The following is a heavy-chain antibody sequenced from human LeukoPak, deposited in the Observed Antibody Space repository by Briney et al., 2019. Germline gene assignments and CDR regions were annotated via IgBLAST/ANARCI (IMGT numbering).Heavy chain of an antibody. Sequence: GASVKVSCKASGYTFTSYGISWVRQAPGQGLEWMGWISAYNGNTNYAQKLQGRVTTTRDMSTSTVYMELSSLRSEDTAVYYCAREGQLIIFSSIDYWGQGTLVTVSS. D-gene: IGHD1-1*01. CDR3: AREGQLIIFSSIDY. J-gene: IGHJ4*02. V-gene: IGHV1-18*01. CDR2: ISAYNGNT. CDR1: GYTFTSYG.